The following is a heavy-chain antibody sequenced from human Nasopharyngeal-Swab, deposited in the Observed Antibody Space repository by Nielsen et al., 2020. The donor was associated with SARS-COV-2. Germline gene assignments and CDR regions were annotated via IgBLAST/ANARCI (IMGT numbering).Heavy chain of an antibody. CDR3: AKDRDDYGDYWGSETFHFDH. CDR2: ISGSGGNE. V-gene: IGHV3-23*01. D-gene: IGHD4-17*01. Sequence: VRQMPGKGLEWVSFISGSGGNEYYAESVKGRFTISRDNSKNTLYLQMNSLRAEDTAIYYCAKDRDDYGDYWGSETFHFDHWGQGTLVTVSS. J-gene: IGHJ4*02.